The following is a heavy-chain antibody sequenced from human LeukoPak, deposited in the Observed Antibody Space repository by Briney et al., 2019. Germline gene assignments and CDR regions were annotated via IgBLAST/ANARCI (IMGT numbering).Heavy chain of an antibody. V-gene: IGHV1-2*02. Sequence: GASVKVSCKASGYTFTSYGISWVRQTPGQGLEWMGWINPNSGGTNYAQKFQGRVTMTRDTSISTAYMELSRLRSDDTAVYYCARDLTGAPPGYWGQGTLVTVSS. CDR1: GYTFTSYG. CDR2: INPNSGGT. J-gene: IGHJ4*02. D-gene: IGHD3-9*01. CDR3: ARDLTGAPPGY.